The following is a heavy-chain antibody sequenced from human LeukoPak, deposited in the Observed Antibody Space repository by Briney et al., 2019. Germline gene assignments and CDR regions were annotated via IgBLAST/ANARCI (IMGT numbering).Heavy chain of an antibody. CDR3: ARDKIEGPTKLDY. CDR2: IKQDESEK. D-gene: IGHD1-1*01. Sequence: GGSLRLSCAASGFTFSIYWMSWVRQAPGKGREWLANIKQDESEKYYVDSVKGRFTISRDNANNSLYLQMNSLRAEDTAVYYCARDKIEGPTKLDYWGQGNLVTVSS. CDR1: GFTFSIYW. V-gene: IGHV3-7*01. J-gene: IGHJ4*02.